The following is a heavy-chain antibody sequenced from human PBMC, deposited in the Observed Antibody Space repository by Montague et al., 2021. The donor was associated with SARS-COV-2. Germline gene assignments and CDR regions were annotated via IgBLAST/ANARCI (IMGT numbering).Heavy chain of an antibody. V-gene: IGHV3-23*01. Sequence: SRRLSCAASGYSFINYAMGWVRQAPGKGLEWVSVISGSGGNTYFADSVRGRFTISRDNSKNTLYLQMNSLRAEDTAVYYCVRKNYYGSGSFSTFDYWGQGTLVTVSS. D-gene: IGHD3-10*01. CDR1: GYSFINYA. CDR3: VRKNYYGSGSFSTFDY. J-gene: IGHJ4*02. CDR2: ISGSGGNT.